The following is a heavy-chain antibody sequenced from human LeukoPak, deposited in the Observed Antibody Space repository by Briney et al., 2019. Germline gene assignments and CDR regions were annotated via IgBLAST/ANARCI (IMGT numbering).Heavy chain of an antibody. V-gene: IGHV3-21*01. J-gene: IGHJ3*02. Sequence: GGSLRLSCAASGFTFSSYSMNWVRQASGKGLEWVSSISSSSSYIYYADSVKGRFTISRDNAKNSLYLQMNSLRAEDTAVYYCAVALGYCSSTSCSDDAFDIWGQGTMVTVSS. CDR1: GFTFSSYS. D-gene: IGHD2-2*01. CDR2: ISSSSSYI. CDR3: AVALGYCSSTSCSDDAFDI.